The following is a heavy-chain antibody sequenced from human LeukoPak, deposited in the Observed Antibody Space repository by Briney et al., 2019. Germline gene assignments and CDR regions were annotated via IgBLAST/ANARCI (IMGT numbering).Heavy chain of an antibody. Sequence: SETLSLTCAVYGGSFSGYYWSWIRQPPGKGLEWIGEINHSGSTNYNPSLKSRVTISVDTSKNQFSLKLSSVTAADTAVYYCARQRGRSYYGSGSYYSPGRGYYYYMDVWGKGTTVTISS. V-gene: IGHV4-34*01. D-gene: IGHD3-10*01. CDR2: INHSGST. CDR1: GGSFSGYY. CDR3: ARQRGRSYYGSGSYYSPGRGYYYYMDV. J-gene: IGHJ6*03.